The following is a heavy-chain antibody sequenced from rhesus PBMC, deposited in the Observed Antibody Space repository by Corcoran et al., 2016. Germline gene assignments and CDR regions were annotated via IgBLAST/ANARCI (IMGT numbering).Heavy chain of an antibody. CDR3: ARSGIAARGVDY. Sequence: QVQLQESGPGLVKPSETLSLTCAVSGGSISGYWWGWIRPPPGRGLEGIGYIGGSSGSTYYNPALKSRVTISTDTSKNQFSLKLSSVTAADTAVYYCARSGIAARGVDYWGQGVLVTVSS. CDR2: IGGSSGST. CDR1: GGSISGYW. V-gene: IGHV4-165*01. J-gene: IGHJ4*01. D-gene: IGHD6-13*01.